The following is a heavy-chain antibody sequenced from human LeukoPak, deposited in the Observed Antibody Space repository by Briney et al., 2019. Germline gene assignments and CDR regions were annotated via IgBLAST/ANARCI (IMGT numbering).Heavy chain of an antibody. V-gene: IGHV4-59*08. CDR1: GGSVSSYY. D-gene: IGHD1/OR15-1a*01. CDR3: ASRTEEGYYFDY. CDR2: IHNSGRT. J-gene: IGHJ4*02. Sequence: PSETLSLTCSVSGGSVSSYYWSWIRQSPGKGLEWIGYIHNSGRTNYNPSLKSRVTISVDTSENQFSLKLSSVTAADTAVYYCASRTEEGYYFDYWGQGTLVTVSS.